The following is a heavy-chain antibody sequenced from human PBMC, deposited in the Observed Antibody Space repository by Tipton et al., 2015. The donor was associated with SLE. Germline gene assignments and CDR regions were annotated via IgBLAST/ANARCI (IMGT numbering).Heavy chain of an antibody. D-gene: IGHD2-2*01. V-gene: IGHV4-59*12. CDR3: AREVVAYDAFDI. CDR1: GGSISSYY. Sequence: TLSLTCTVSGGSISSYYWSWIRQPPGKGLEWIGYIYYSGSTNYNPSLKSRVTISVDTSKNQFSLKLGSVTAADTAVYYCAREVVAYDAFDIWGQGTMVTVSS. CDR2: IYYSGST. J-gene: IGHJ3*02.